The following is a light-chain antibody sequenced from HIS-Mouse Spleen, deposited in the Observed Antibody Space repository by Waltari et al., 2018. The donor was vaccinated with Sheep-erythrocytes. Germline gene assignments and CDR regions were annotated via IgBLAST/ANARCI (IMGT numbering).Light chain of an antibody. J-gene: IGLJ1*01. Sequence: QSALTQPASVSGSPGQSITISCTGTSSDVGGYNYVSWYQQHPGKAPKLMIYDVSNRPSGVSNRFSGSKSGNTASLTSSGLQAEDEADYYCCSYAGSYNHVFATGTKVTVL. CDR3: CSYAGSYNHV. CDR1: SSDVGGYNY. V-gene: IGLV2-14*03. CDR2: DVS.